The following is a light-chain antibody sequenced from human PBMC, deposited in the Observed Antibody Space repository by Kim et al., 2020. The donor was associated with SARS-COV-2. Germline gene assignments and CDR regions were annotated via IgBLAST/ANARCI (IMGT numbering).Light chain of an antibody. CDR3: QQYYDYPFT. V-gene: IGKV1-8*01. Sequence: ASTGDRVTITCRASQGVGSYLAWYQQKPGKAPNLLIYAASTLQSGVPSRFSGSGSGTDFTLTISCLQSEDFATYYCQQYYDYPFTFGPGTKVDIK. CDR2: AAS. CDR1: QGVGSY. J-gene: IGKJ3*01.